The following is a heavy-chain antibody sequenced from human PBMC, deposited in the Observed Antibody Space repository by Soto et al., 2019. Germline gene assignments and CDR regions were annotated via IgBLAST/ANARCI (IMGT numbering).Heavy chain of an antibody. CDR1: GGTFSSYA. CDR3: ARSLVAGQQLVGDFDY. J-gene: IGHJ4*02. D-gene: IGHD6-13*01. V-gene: IGHV1-69*13. Sequence: GASVKVSCKASGGTFSSYAISWVRQAPGQGLEWMGGIIPIFGTANYAQKFQGRVTITADESTSTAYMELSSLRSEDTAVYYCARSLVAGQQLVGDFDYWGQGTLVTVSS. CDR2: IIPIFGTA.